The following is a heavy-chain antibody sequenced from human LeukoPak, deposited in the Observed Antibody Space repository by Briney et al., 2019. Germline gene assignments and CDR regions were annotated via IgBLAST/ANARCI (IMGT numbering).Heavy chain of an antibody. CDR1: GFTFSSYW. CDR2: IKHDGTEK. D-gene: IGHD3-16*02. J-gene: IGHJ4*02. Sequence: AGGSLILSCAASGFTFSSYWMTWVRQAPGKGLEWVAYIKHDGTEKSYVDSVKGRVTISRDNAKNSLFLQMNSLRVEDTAMYYCAREGGTIEIGEFDYWGQGTLVTVSS. V-gene: IGHV3-7*03. CDR3: AREGGTIEIGEFDY.